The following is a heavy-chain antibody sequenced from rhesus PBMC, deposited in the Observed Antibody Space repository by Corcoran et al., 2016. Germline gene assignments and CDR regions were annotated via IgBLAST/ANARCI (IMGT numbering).Heavy chain of an antibody. J-gene: IGHJ4*01. D-gene: IGHD3-22*01. Sequence: VQLVQSGAEGRQPGAAVKITCTASGYPFTTSAWNWVRQTHGQRLEWGGGFNTYSGNPTYAQAFNERFSFSLDTSITTAYLQLNSLKTDDTAVYFCARSHFAPVFDLWGQGVLVTVSS. CDR1: GYPFTTSA. CDR3: ARSHFAPVFDL. V-gene: IGHV7-114*01. CDR2: FNTYSGNP.